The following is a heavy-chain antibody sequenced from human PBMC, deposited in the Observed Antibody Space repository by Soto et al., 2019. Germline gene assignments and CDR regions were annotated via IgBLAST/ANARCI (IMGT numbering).Heavy chain of an antibody. J-gene: IGHJ5*02. D-gene: IGHD5-12*01. Sequence: PGGSLRLSCSASGFTFSSYAMHWVRQAPGKGLEYVSGVRVNGDPPFYADSVKGRFTISRDNSKNTLYLQMSGLSADDTAVYYCVKSRGGNNFDFFAWGQGALVTVSS. CDR1: GFTFSSYA. V-gene: IGHV3-64D*06. CDR3: VKSRGGNNFDFFA. CDR2: VRVNGDPP.